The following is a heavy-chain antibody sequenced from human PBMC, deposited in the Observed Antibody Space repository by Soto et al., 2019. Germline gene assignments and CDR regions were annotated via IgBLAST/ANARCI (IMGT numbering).Heavy chain of an antibody. CDR3: ARDQLYYNDISGRPLNAFDV. D-gene: IGHD3-22*01. CDR1: GFTFSSYA. Sequence: GGSLRLSCAASGFTFSSYAMSWVRQAPGKGLEWVSAISGSGGSTYYADSVKGRFTISRDNSRNTLYLQMNSLRAEDTAVYYCARDQLYYNDISGRPLNAFDVWGQGTMVTVSS. CDR2: ISGSGGST. J-gene: IGHJ3*01. V-gene: IGHV3-23*01.